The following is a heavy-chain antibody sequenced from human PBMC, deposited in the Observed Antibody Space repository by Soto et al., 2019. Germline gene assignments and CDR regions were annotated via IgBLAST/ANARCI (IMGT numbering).Heavy chain of an antibody. J-gene: IGHJ4*02. V-gene: IGHV2-5*02. CDR3: ARDSSGWYGFDY. D-gene: IGHD6-19*01. Sequence: SGPTLVNPTQTLTLTCTFSGFSLTTSGVGVGWIRQPPGKALEWLALIYWDDDKRYSPSLKSRLTITKDTSKNQVVLTMTNMDPVDTATYYCARDSSGWYGFDYWGQGTPVTVSS. CDR2: IYWDDDK. CDR1: GFSLTTSGVG.